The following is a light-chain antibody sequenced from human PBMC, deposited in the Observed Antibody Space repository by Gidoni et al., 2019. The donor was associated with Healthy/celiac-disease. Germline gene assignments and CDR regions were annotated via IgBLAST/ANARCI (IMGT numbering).Light chain of an antibody. CDR2: GAS. CDR1: QSVSSSY. Sequence: EIVLTQSPGPLSLSPGERATLSCRASQSVSSSYLAWYQQKPGQAPRLRIYGASSRSTGIPYRFSGSGSGTDFPLTISRLEPEDFAVYYCQQYGSSPRTFGPGTKVDIK. V-gene: IGKV3-20*01. J-gene: IGKJ3*01. CDR3: QQYGSSPRT.